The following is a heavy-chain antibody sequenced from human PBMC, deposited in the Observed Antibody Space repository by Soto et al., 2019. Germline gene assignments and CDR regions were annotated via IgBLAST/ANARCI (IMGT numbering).Heavy chain of an antibody. D-gene: IGHD2-2*01. CDR2: ISGSGGST. J-gene: IGHJ6*03. CDR1: GFTFSSYA. V-gene: IGHV3-23*01. Sequence: GGSLRLSCAASGFTFSSYAMSWVRQAPGKGLEWVSAISGSGGSTYYADSVKGRFTISRDNSKNTLYLQMNSLRAEDTAVYYCAKDVYCSSTSCRNLYYYYMDVWGKGTTVTVSS. CDR3: AKDVYCSSTSCRNLYYYYMDV.